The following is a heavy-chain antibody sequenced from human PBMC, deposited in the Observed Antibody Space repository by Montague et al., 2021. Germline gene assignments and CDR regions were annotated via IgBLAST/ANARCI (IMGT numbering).Heavy chain of an antibody. V-gene: IGHV3-23*01. CDR1: GLTFDNCA. CDR3: ARDRRGGTYFDY. CDR2: ISASSDNI. J-gene: IGHJ4*02. Sequence: SLRLSCAVSGLTFDNCAMTWVRQAPGKGLEWVSGISASSDNIHYADSVKGRVTISRDNSKNTLYLQMRDLRAEDTAVYYCARDRRGGTYFDYWGQGTLVTVSS. D-gene: IGHD2-15*01.